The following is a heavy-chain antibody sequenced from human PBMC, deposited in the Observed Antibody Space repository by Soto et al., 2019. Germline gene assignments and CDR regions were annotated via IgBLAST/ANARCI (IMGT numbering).Heavy chain of an antibody. CDR1: GGSVNGYY. Sequence: PSETLSLTXAVYGGSVNGYYWNWIRQPPGKGLEWIGEINHTGGTHYNPSLKSRVTMSVDTSKNQFSLRLSSVTAAETAIYYCATRITVFGLLIPPFDPWGQGTQVTV. J-gene: IGHJ5*02. D-gene: IGHD3-3*01. CDR2: INHTGGT. V-gene: IGHV4-34*01. CDR3: ATRITVFGLLIPPFDP.